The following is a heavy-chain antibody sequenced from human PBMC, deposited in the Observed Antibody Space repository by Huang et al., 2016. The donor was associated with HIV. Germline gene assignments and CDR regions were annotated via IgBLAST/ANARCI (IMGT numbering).Heavy chain of an antibody. CDR2: IYYSGGT. Sequence: QLQLQESGPGLVKPSETLSLTCTVSGGSIRSDNYYWGWIRQPPGKGLEWIGSIYYSGGTYCNPARKRRGTITVDTSKNHFSLRMRSVTAADTAVYYCARLPGSITMIRGVITDPYWGQGTLVTVSS. CDR1: GGSIRSDNYY. D-gene: IGHD3-10*01. J-gene: IGHJ4*02. CDR3: ARLPGSITMIRGVITDPY. V-gene: IGHV4-39*02.